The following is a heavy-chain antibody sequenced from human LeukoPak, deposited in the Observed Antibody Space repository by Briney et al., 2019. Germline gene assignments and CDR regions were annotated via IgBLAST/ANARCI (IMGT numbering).Heavy chain of an antibody. CDR3: ARDRWGSGRYFYCFDY. D-gene: IGHD3-10*01. Sequence: GGSLRPSCAASGFTFSSYEMNWVRQAPGKGLEWVSYISSSSGVIYYADSVKGRFTISRDNAKNSLYLQMNSLRDEDTAVYYCARDRWGSGRYFYCFDYWGQGTLVTVSS. CDR2: ISSSSGVI. CDR1: GFTFSSYE. V-gene: IGHV3-48*02. J-gene: IGHJ4*02.